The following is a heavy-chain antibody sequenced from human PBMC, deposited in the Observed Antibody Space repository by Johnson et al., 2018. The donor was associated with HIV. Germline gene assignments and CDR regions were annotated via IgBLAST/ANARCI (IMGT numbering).Heavy chain of an antibody. D-gene: IGHD2-15*01. Sequence: VQLVESGGGVVQPGRSLRLSCAASGFTFSSYAMHWVRQAPGKGLEWVGSIKQDGREKYYVDSVKGRLTISRDNSKNTLYLQRNSLRAEDTAVYYCARELPGGDAFDIWGQGTMVTVSS. CDR1: GFTFSSYA. V-gene: IGHV3-7*03. CDR2: IKQDGREK. J-gene: IGHJ3*02. CDR3: ARELPGGDAFDI.